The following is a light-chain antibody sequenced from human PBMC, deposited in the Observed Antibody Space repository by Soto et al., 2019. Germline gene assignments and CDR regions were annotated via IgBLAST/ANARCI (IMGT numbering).Light chain of an antibody. J-gene: IGKJ5*01. CDR2: GAS. CDR3: QQYNNWPLT. V-gene: IGKV3D-15*01. Sequence: EIVLTPSPGTLSLSPGERATLSCRASQSVSTKLACHQQRPGQAPRLLIYGASNRATGVPARFSGGGSGTEFTLAITSLQSEDFAVYWCQQYNNWPLTFGPGTRLEIK. CDR1: QSVSTK.